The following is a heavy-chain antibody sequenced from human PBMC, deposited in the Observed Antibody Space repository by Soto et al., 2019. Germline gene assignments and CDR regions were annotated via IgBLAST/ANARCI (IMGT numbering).Heavy chain of an antibody. CDR2: INVYNSKT. CDR1: GYTVSSYG. V-gene: IGHV1-18*01. CDR3: ARIEGGSYDSSGFYYSDH. D-gene: IGHD3-22*01. J-gene: IGHJ4*02. Sequence: QVHLVQSGDEVKKPGASVMLSCKASGYTVSSYGVNWVRQAPGQGLEWLGWINVYNSKTNYAQKLRVRVTMNKATSTSTAYMELRSLRSDDTAVYYCARIEGGSYDSSGFYYSDHWGQGTLVTVSS.